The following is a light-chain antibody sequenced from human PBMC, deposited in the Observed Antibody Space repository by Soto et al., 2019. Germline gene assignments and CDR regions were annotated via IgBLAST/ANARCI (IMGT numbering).Light chain of an antibody. CDR2: KAS. J-gene: IGKJ2*01. CDR1: QTISSS. Sequence: DIQMTQFPPTLSASIGDRVTITCRASQTISSSLAWYQQKPGKAPKLLIYKASTLETGVPSRFSGSGSGTEFTLTFSSLQPHDFATYYCQQYDSYSPYTFGQGTRLEIK. V-gene: IGKV1-5*03. CDR3: QQYDSYSPYT.